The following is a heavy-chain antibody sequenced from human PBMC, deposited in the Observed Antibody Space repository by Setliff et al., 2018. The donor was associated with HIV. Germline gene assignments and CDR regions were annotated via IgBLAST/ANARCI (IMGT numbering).Heavy chain of an antibody. CDR1: GFTFGDYG. V-gene: IGHV3-49*04. Sequence: GGSLRLSCTASGFTFGDYGLSWVRQAPGKGLEWVGFIRSKTFGETTEYAASVKGRFTISRDDSKSIGYLQMNSLKTEDTAVYYCTSSGANYYDRSVYPGYWGQGTLVTVSS. D-gene: IGHD3-22*01. CDR3: TSSGANYYDRSVYPGY. J-gene: IGHJ4*02. CDR2: IRSKTFGETT.